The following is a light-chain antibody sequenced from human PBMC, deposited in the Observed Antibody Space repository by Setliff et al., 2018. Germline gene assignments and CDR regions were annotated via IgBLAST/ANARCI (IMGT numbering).Light chain of an antibody. CDR3: SSYAGSYMYV. V-gene: IGLV2-8*01. CDR1: SSDVGGYNY. J-gene: IGLJ1*01. Sequence: QSVLTQPPSASGSPGQSVTISCTGISSDVGGYNYVSWYQQHPGKAPKLMIYEVSKRPSGVPDRFSGSKSGNTASLTVSGLQAEDEADYYCSSYAGSYMYVFGTGTRSPS. CDR2: EVS.